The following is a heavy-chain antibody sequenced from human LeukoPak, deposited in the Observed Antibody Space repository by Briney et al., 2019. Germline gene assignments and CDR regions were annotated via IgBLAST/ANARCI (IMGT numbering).Heavy chain of an antibody. CDR2: LSHSGSS. V-gene: IGHV4-59*02. CDR3: ARARYANAWYAFDI. Sequence: SETLSLTCTVSGGSASSYYWSWIRRPPGRGLEWIAYLSHSGSSDSNPSLTSRVTTLVDTSKNQFSLKLTSVTAADTAVYYCARARYANAWYAFDIWGQGTMVIVSS. J-gene: IGHJ3*02. CDR1: GGSASSYY. D-gene: IGHD2-2*01.